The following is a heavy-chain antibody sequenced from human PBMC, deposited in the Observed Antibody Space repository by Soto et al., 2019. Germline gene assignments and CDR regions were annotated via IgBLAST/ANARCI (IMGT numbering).Heavy chain of an antibody. CDR3: ATVSRSGYYYFDF. Sequence: GGSLRLSCAASGFTFSNYAMSWVRQAPGKGLEWVSGISGSGINTYYADSVKGRFTISRDNPKNTLYVQMNSLRAEDTAVYYCATVSRSGYYYFDFWGQGTLVTVSS. V-gene: IGHV3-23*01. J-gene: IGHJ4*02. D-gene: IGHD3-22*01. CDR2: ISGSGINT. CDR1: GFTFSNYA.